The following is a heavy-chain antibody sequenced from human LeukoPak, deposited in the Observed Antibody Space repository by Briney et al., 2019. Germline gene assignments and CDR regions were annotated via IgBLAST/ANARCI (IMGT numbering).Heavy chain of an antibody. V-gene: IGHV4-31*03. Sequence: SETLSLTCTVSGGSISSGGYYWSWIRQHPGKGLEWIGYIYYSGSTYYNPSLKSRVTISVDTSKNQFSLKLSSVTAADTAVYYCAREIDYRHSSSWYYWFDPWGQGTLVTVSS. CDR1: GGSISSGGYY. J-gene: IGHJ5*02. CDR2: IYYSGST. D-gene: IGHD6-13*01. CDR3: AREIDYRHSSSWYYWFDP.